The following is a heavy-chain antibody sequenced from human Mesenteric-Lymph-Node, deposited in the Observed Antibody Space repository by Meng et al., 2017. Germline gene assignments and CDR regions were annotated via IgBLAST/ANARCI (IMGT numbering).Heavy chain of an antibody. Sequence: ASVKVSCKASGYTFIDSYVHWVRQAPGQGLEWMGRIIPSSGDANSAQKFQGRVTLTWDTSISTAYMELSSLRSDDTATYYCARDGGNYDFDYWGQGTLVTVSS. J-gene: IGHJ4*02. CDR3: ARDGGNYDFDY. D-gene: IGHD1-7*01. CDR2: IIPSSGDA. CDR1: GYTFIDSY. V-gene: IGHV1-2*06.